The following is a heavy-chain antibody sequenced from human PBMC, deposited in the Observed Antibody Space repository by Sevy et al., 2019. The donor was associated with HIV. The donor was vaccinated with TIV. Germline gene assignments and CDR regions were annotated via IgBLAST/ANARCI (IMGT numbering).Heavy chain of an antibody. CDR2: IGHSGSDT. D-gene: IGHD3-22*01. V-gene: IGHV3-23*01. Sequence: GGSLRLSCAASGFTFSNYAMSWVRQAPGKGLEWVSAIGHSGSDTFYADSVKGRFTISRDNSKNTLYLQMNRLRGEETALYYCAKDITTIVGDAFDIWGQGTMVTVSS. J-gene: IGHJ3*02. CDR1: GFTFSNYA. CDR3: AKDITTIVGDAFDI.